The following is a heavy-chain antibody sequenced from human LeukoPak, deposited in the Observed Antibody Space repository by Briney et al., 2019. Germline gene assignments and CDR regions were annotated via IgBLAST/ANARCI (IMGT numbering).Heavy chain of an antibody. J-gene: IGHJ4*02. V-gene: IGHV3-9*01. D-gene: IGHD3-10*01. CDR3: AKVYGSGSFFDY. CDR2: ISWNSGSI. Sequence: PGGSLRLSCAASGFTFDDYAMHWVRQAPGKGLEWVSGISWNSGSIGYADSVKGRFTISRDNAKNSLYLQMNSLRAEDTALYYCAKVYGSGSFFDYWGQGTLVTVSS. CDR1: GFTFDDYA.